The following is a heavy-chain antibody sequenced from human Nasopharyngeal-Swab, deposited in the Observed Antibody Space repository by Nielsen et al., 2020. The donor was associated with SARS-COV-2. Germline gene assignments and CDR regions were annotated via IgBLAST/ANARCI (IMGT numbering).Heavy chain of an antibody. V-gene: IGHV3-74*01. CDR1: GFSFSTFW. CDR3: ARDLGGFGGY. J-gene: IGHJ4*02. D-gene: IGHD4-23*01. Sequence: GGSLRLSCAASGFSFSTFWMHWVRQVPGEGLVWVSRINTDGRRTNCAESVKGRFTISRDNVKNMLYLQMNNLRPEDTAVYYCARDLGGFGGYWGQGTLATVSS. CDR2: INTDGRRT.